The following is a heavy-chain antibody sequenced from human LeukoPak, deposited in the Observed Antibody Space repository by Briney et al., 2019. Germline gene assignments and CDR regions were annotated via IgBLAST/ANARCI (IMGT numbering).Heavy chain of an antibody. D-gene: IGHD3-22*01. J-gene: IGHJ2*01. Sequence: GESLKISCKGSGYSFTSYWIAWVRQMPGKGLEWVANIYPGDSDTRYNPTFQGHVTISVDKSISTAYLQWSSLKASDTAMYYCARPRSDSSGYYPSYFDLWGRGTLVTVSS. CDR1: GYSFTSYW. CDR2: IYPGDSDT. CDR3: ARPRSDSSGYYPSYFDL. V-gene: IGHV5-51*01.